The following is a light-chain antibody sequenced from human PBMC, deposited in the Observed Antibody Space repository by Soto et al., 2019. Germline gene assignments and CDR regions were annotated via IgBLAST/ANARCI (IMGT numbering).Light chain of an antibody. CDR3: QQYVGSPIT. CDR2: DAS. CDR1: QTISSS. Sequence: EIVLTQSPGTLSLSPGEIATLSCRASQTISSSLAWYQQRPGLAPTLLISDASNRASGVPDRFTGGGSGTDFSLTIRRLEPEDFALYYCQQYVGSPITFGQGTRLEIK. V-gene: IGKV3-20*01. J-gene: IGKJ5*01.